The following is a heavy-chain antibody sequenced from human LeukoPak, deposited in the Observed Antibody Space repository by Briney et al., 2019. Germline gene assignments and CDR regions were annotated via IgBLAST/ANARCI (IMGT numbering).Heavy chain of an antibody. Sequence: ASVTVSCKASGYTFTGYYMHWVRQAPGQGLEWMGRINPYSGGTNYAQKFHGRVTMNRDTSISTAHMDLSRLRSDDTAVYYCARDPVYYDSSGYNDAFDIWGQGTMVTVSS. CDR3: ARDPVYYDSSGYNDAFDI. CDR2: INPYSGGT. CDR1: GYTFTGYY. J-gene: IGHJ3*02. D-gene: IGHD3-22*01. V-gene: IGHV1-2*06.